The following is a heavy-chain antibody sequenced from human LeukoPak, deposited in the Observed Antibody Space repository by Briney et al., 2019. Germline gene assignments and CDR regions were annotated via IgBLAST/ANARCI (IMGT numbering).Heavy chain of an antibody. D-gene: IGHD3-9*01. V-gene: IGHV4-59*01. CDR1: GGSISSYY. CDR3: ARGADILTGYWSEKNDNWFDP. Sequence: SETLSLTCTVSGGSISSYYWSWIRQPPGKGLEWIGYIYYSGSTNYNPSLKSRVTISVDTSKNQFSLKLSSVTAADTAVYYCARGADILTGYWSEKNDNWFDPWGQGTLVTVSS. CDR2: IYYSGST. J-gene: IGHJ5*02.